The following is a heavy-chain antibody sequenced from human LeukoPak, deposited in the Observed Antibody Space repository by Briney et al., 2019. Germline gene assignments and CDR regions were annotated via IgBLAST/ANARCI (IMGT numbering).Heavy chain of an antibody. CDR3: ARPYSSGWYEFDY. V-gene: IGHV3-48*03. CDR2: ISSSGSTI. Sequence: GGSLRLSCAASGFTFSSYEMNWVRQAPGQGLEWVSYISSSGSTIYYADSVKGRFTISRDNAKNSLYLQMNSLRAEDTAVYYCARPYSSGWYEFDYWGQGTLVTVSS. J-gene: IGHJ4*02. D-gene: IGHD6-19*01. CDR1: GFTFSSYE.